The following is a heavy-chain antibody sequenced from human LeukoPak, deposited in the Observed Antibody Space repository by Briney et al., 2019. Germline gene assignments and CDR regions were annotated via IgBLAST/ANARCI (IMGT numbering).Heavy chain of an antibody. Sequence: PSETLSLTCTVSGGSISSSSYHWGWVRQPPGKGLEWIGEIYHSGSTNYNPSLKSRVTISVDKSKNQFSLKLSSVTAADTAVYYCASLGSHNSGSFDPWGQGTLVTVSS. CDR1: GGSISSSSYH. CDR2: IYHSGST. D-gene: IGHD3-10*01. J-gene: IGHJ5*02. CDR3: ASLGSHNSGSFDP. V-gene: IGHV4-39*07.